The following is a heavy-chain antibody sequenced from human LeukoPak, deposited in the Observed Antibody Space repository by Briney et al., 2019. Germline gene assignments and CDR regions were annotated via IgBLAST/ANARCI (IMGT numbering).Heavy chain of an antibody. V-gene: IGHV1-18*01. CDR2: ISAYNGNT. CDR1: GYTFSSYG. D-gene: IGHD3-10*01. J-gene: IGHJ4*02. Sequence: GASVKVSCKASGYTFSSYGISWVRQAPGQGLEWMGWISAYNGNTNYAQKVQGRVTMTTDTSTSTAYMELRSLRSDDTAVYYCARTSLRASGSYSPVDYWGQGTLVTVSS. CDR3: ARTSLRASGSYSPVDY.